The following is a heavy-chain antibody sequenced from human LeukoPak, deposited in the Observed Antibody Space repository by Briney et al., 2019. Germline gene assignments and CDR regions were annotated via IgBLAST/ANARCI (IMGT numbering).Heavy chain of an antibody. CDR2: IYYSGST. V-gene: IGHV4-39*07. CDR3: ARDRQQLVRGDYFDY. Sequence: SETLSLTCTVSGGSISSNYWVWIRQPPGKGLEWIGSIYYSGSTYYNPSLKSRVTISVDTSKNQFSLKLSSVTAADTAVYYCARDRQQLVRGDYFDYWGQGTLVTVPS. D-gene: IGHD6-13*01. J-gene: IGHJ4*02. CDR1: GGSISSNY.